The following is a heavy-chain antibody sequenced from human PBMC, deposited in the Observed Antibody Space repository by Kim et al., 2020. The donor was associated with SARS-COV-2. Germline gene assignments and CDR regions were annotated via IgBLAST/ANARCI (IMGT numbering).Heavy chain of an antibody. V-gene: IGHV4-4*02. CDR3: ARGVVTAIPYYFYY. J-gene: IGHJ4*02. Sequence: SETLSLTCAVSGGSMNSSNWWSWVRQPPGRGLEWIGEIYHSGSTEYNPSLKSRVAISLDKSKSQFSLTLNSVNAADTALYYCARGVVTAIPYYFYYWGQGILVTVSS. CDR2: IYHSGST. D-gene: IGHD2-21*02. CDR1: GGSMNSSNW.